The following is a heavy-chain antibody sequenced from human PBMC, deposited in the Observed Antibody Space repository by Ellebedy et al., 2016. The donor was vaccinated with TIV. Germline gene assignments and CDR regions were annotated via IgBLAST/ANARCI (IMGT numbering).Heavy chain of an antibody. CDR1: GFSFSTYA. CDR2: IRSKTDGGTT. J-gene: IGHJ4*02. CDR3: TTGRVGEALFNKDY. D-gene: IGHD3-10*01. V-gene: IGHV3-15*01. Sequence: GESLKISCATSGFSFSTYAMSWVRQAPGKGLEWVGRIRSKTDGGTTNYASPVKGRFTISRDDSKNTLYLQMNSLKTEDTAVYYCTTGRVGEALFNKDYWGQGTLVTVSS.